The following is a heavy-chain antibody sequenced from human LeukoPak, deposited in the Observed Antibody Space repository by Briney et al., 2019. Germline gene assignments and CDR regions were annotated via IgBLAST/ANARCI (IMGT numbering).Heavy chain of an antibody. Sequence: ASVKVSCKASGYTFTSYDINWVRQATGQGLEWMGWMNPNSGNTGYAQKFQGRVTITRNTSISTAYMELSSLRSEDTAVYYCARMGYDILTGYYNYYYYYMDVWGKGTTVTISS. CDR1: GYTFTSYD. J-gene: IGHJ6*03. CDR3: ARMGYDILTGYYNYYYYYMDV. D-gene: IGHD3-9*01. V-gene: IGHV1-8*03. CDR2: MNPNSGNT.